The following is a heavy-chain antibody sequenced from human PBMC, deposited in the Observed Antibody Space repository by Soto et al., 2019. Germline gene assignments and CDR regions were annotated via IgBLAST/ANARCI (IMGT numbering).Heavy chain of an antibody. J-gene: IGHJ6*02. D-gene: IGHD3-3*01. CDR1: GYTFSNAW. Sequence: GGSLRLSCAASGYTFSNAWMCWFRQAPGKGLVGVGRIKSKTDGGTTDYAAPVKGSFTISRDDSKNTLYLQTNSLKNEDTAVYYSATDLAYYVFWCGPPMAYYYSYGMDVWGQGTTVTVSS. V-gene: IGHV3-15*01. CDR2: IKSKTDGGTT. CDR3: ATDLAYYVFWCGPPMAYYYSYGMDV.